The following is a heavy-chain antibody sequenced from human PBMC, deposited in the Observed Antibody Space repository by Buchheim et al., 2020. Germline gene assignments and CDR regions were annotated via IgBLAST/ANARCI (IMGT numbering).Heavy chain of an antibody. CDR1: GFTFTNFA. V-gene: IGHV3-23*01. CDR2: ISGLGSGGST. J-gene: IGHJ4*02. Sequence: EVQLLESGGNWVQPGGSLRLSCAASGFTFTNFAMIWVRQAPGKGLEWVSTISGLGSGGSTYYADSVKGRFTISRDNSKNTLFLQMNGLRVEDTAVYYCGKDPYSYGQEDFNYLGQGT. CDR3: GKDPYSYGQEDFNY. D-gene: IGHD5-18*01.